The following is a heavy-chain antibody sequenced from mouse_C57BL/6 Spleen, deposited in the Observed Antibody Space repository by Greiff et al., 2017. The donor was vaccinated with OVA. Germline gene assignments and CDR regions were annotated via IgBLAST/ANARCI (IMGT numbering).Heavy chain of an antibody. CDR2: ISSGGSYT. CDR3: TRQERLIYTVVQYYSMDY. CDR1: GFTFSSYG. J-gene: IGHJ4*01. Sequence: EVKLVESGGDLVKPGGSLKPSCAASGFTFSSYGMSWVRQTPDKRLEWVATISSGGSYTYYPDSVKGRFTISRDNATNTLYLQMSSLKSEDTAMYFCTRQERLIYTVVQYYSMDYWGQRTSVTVSS. D-gene: IGHD1-1*01. V-gene: IGHV5-6*01.